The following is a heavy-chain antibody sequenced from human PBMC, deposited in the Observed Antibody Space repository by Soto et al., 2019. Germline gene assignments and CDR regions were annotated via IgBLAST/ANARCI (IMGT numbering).Heavy chain of an antibody. Sequence: EVQLVESGGGLVQPGGSLRLSCAASGFTVSSNYMSWVRQAPGKGLEWVSVIYSGGSTYYADSVKGRFTISRDNSKNTLYLQMNSLGAEDTAVYYCARDLLRIGRMTTVTHFDYWGQGTLVTVSS. CDR1: GFTVSSNY. V-gene: IGHV3-66*01. CDR3: ARDLLRIGRMTTVTHFDY. CDR2: IYSGGST. D-gene: IGHD4-17*01. J-gene: IGHJ4*02.